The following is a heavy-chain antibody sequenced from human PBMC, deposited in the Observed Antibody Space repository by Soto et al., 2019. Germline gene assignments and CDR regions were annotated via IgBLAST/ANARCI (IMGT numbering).Heavy chain of an antibody. V-gene: IGHV1-3*01. CDR3: ARETPSSWYFDD. J-gene: IGHJ4*02. CDR2: INAGNGNT. CDR1: GYTFTSYA. Sequence: ASVKVSCKASGYTFTSYAMHWVRQAPGQRLEWMGWINAGNGNTKYSQKFQGRVTITRDTSASTAYMELSSLRSEDTAVYYCARETPSSWYFDDWGQGTLVTVSS. D-gene: IGHD2-15*01.